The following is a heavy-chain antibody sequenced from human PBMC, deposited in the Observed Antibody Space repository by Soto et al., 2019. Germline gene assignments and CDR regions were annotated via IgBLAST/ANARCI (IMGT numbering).Heavy chain of an antibody. D-gene: IGHD5-12*01. CDR2: IYYSGST. CDR1: GGSISSYY. J-gene: IGHJ3*02. CDR3: ARRVSYSGYDLGALDI. Sequence: SETLSLTCTVSGGSISSYYWSWIRQPPGKGLEWIGYIYYSGSTNYNPSLKSRVTISVDTSKNQFSLKLSSVTAADTAVYYCARRVSYSGYDLGALDIWGQGTMVTVSS. V-gene: IGHV4-59*08.